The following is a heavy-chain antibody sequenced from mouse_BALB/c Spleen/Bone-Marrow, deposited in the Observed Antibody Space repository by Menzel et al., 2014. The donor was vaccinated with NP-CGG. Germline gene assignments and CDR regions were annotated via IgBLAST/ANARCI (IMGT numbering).Heavy chain of an antibody. Sequence: GPELVKPGASVKMSCKASGYTFTSYVLHWVKQKPGQGLEGIGYVNPYNDGTKYNEKFKGKATLTSDKSSSTAYMELSSLTSEDSAVYYCARRGRIAEALGYWGQGTTLTVSS. J-gene: IGHJ2*01. V-gene: IGHV1-14*01. CDR2: VNPYNDGT. CDR1: GYTFTSYV. CDR3: ARRGRIAEALGY. D-gene: IGHD6-1*01.